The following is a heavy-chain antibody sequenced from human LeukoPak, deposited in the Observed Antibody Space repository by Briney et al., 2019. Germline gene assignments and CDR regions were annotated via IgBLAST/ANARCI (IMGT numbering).Heavy chain of an antibody. CDR1: GFTFSSYA. Sequence: GGSLRLSCAASGFTFSSYAMHWVRQAPGKGLEWVALILYVGSNKYYADSVKGRFTISRDNSKNALYLQMNRLRAEDTAVYYCARGIGYSYGYFDYWGQGTLVTVSS. V-gene: IGHV3-30*04. J-gene: IGHJ4*02. CDR3: ARGIGYSYGYFDY. D-gene: IGHD5-18*01. CDR2: ILYVGSNK.